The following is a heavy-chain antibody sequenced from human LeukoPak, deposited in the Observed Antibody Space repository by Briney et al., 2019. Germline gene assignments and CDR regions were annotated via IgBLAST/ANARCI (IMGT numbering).Heavy chain of an antibody. D-gene: IGHD5-12*01. CDR3: AREARSGYEGFWSDP. V-gene: IGHV4-4*07. Sequence: SETLSLTCTVSGGSMNQYYGSWIRQPAGRGLEWIGRIYSSGNTFYKPSLKSRVTMSVDTSNNHFFLKLTSVTAADTAVYYCAREARSGYEGFWSDPWGQGPLVPVSS. CDR2: IYSSGNT. J-gene: IGHJ5*02. CDR1: GGSMNQYY.